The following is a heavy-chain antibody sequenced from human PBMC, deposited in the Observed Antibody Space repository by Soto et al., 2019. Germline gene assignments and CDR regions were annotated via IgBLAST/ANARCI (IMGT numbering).Heavy chain of an antibody. J-gene: IGHJ6*02. D-gene: IGHD3-10*01. CDR1: GFIFSRYG. V-gene: IGHV3-30*18. CDR2: ISYDGSNK. CDR3: AKDLGSGKPYYYYAMDV. Sequence: ESGGGVVQPGTSLRLSCEASGFIFSRYGMHWFRQAPGKGLEWVAVISYDGSNKYYAESVKGRFIISRDKSENTLYLQMNSLRAEDTAVYYCAKDLGSGKPYYYYAMDVWGQGTTVTVSS.